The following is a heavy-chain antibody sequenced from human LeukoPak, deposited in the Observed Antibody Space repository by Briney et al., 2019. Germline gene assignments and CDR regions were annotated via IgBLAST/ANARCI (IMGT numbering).Heavy chain of an antibody. CDR3: ARDPTVGATGS. Sequence: GGSLRLSCAASGFSFSGYGMHWVRQAPGKGLEWVSSISSSSSYIYYADSVKGRFTISRDNAKNSLYLQMNSLRAEDTAVYYCARDPTVGATGSWGQGTLVTVSS. J-gene: IGHJ4*02. CDR2: ISSSSSYI. D-gene: IGHD1-26*01. V-gene: IGHV3-21*01. CDR1: GFSFSGYG.